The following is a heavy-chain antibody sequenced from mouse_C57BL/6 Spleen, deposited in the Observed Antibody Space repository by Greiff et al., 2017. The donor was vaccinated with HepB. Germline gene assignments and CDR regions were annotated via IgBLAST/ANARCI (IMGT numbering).Heavy chain of an antibody. D-gene: IGHD2-3*01. CDR2: IDPENVDT. Sequence: EVKLQESGAELVRPGASVKLSCTASGFNIKDDYMHWVKQRPEQGLEWIGWIDPENVDTEYASKFQGKANITADISSNTAYLQLSSLTSEDTAVYYCTNDGYWDYAMCYWDQGTSVTVSS. CDR3: TNDGYWDYAMCY. CDR1: GFNIKDDY. J-gene: IGHJ4*01. V-gene: IGHV14-4*01.